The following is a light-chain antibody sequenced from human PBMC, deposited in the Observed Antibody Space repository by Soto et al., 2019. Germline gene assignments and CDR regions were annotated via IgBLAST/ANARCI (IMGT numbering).Light chain of an antibody. CDR2: DVN. CDR1: SSDVGAYNY. CDR3: TSWTTSTTMK. J-gene: IGLJ2*01. V-gene: IGLV2-14*01. Sequence: QSVLTQPASVSGSPGQSITISCTGTSSDVGAYNYVSWYQQHPGNAPKLMIYDVNIRPSGVSNRFSGSKSGNTASLTISGLQAEDEADYYCTSWTTSTTMKFGGGTKVTVL.